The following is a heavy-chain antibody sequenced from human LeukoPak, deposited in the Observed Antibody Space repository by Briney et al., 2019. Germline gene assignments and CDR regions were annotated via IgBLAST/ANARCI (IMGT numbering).Heavy chain of an antibody. CDR1: GGTFSNYA. Sequence: SLTVSCTASGGTFSNYAISWVRQAPGQGLEGMGGIIPTFGTANYPQTFQGRVRITADESTSTAYMELSSLRSGDTGVDYCATMIVVVPAAIGWFDPWGQGTLVTVSS. CDR3: ATMIVVVPAAIGWFDP. J-gene: IGHJ5*02. V-gene: IGHV1-69*01. D-gene: IGHD2-2*02. CDR2: IIPTFGTA.